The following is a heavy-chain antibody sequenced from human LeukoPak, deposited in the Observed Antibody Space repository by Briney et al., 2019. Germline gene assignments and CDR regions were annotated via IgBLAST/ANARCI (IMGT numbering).Heavy chain of an antibody. CDR2: IDYSGNT. V-gene: IGHV4-39*01. J-gene: IGHJ6*03. CDR1: GGSISTSSSY. D-gene: IGHD3-3*02. CDR3: ARCLADLYYHYYYMDV. Sequence: SETLSLTCTVSGGSISTSSSYWGWIRQPPGKELEWIGSIDYSGNTYYKPSLRSRVTISVDTSKNQFSLSLNSVTGTDTAVYYCARCLADLYYHYYYMDVWGNGTTVTVSS.